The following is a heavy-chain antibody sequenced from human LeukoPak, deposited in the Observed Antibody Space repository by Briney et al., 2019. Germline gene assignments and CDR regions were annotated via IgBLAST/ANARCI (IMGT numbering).Heavy chain of an antibody. CDR3: ARGPGDDIAVPGDP. D-gene: IGHD2-2*01. J-gene: IGHJ5*02. CDR2: INTNTGNP. CDR1: GYTFTSYG. Sequence: WASVKVSCKASGYTFTSYGISWVRQATGQGLEWMGWINTNTGNPTYAQGFTGRFVFSLDTSVSTTYLQISSLKAEDTAVYYCARGPGDDIAVPGDPWGQGTLVTVSS. V-gene: IGHV7-4-1*02.